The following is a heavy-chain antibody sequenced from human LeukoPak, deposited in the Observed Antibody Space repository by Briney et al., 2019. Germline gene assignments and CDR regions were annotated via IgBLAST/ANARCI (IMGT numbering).Heavy chain of an antibody. CDR3: ARDGYDSSGYYYYFDY. Sequence: GRSLRLSCAASGFTFSSYAMHWVRQAPGKGLEWVAVISYDGSNKYHADSVKGRFTISRDNSKNTLYLQMNSLRAEDTAVYYCARDGYDSSGYYYYFDYWGQGTLVTVSS. CDR2: ISYDGSNK. D-gene: IGHD3-22*01. CDR1: GFTFSSYA. J-gene: IGHJ4*02. V-gene: IGHV3-30-3*01.